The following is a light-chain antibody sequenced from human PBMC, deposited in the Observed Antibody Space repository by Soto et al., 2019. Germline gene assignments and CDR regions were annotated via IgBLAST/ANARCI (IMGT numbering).Light chain of an antibody. V-gene: IGKV1-9*01. J-gene: IGKJ1*01. CDR3: QQLNSYLRT. CDR2: AAS. Sequence: IQLTQSPSSLSASVGDRVTITCRASQGISSYLAWYQQKPGKAPKLLLYAASTLQSGVPSRFSGSGSGTDFTLTISSLQPEDFATYYCQQLNSYLRTFGQGTKVEIK. CDR1: QGISSY.